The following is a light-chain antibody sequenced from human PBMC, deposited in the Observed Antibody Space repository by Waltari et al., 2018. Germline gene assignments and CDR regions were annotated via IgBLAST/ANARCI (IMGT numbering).Light chain of an antibody. J-gene: IGLJ3*02. CDR3: SSYAGGSSLM. CDR1: STDVEGSDP. V-gene: IGLV2-8*01. Sequence: QSALTQPPSASGSPGQSIPIPCTGISTDVEGSDPVFWYQQHPGKAPKLLIYEVTKRPSGVPDRFSGSKSDNTASLAVSGLQAEDEADYYCSSYAGGSSLMFGGGTKLTVL. CDR2: EVT.